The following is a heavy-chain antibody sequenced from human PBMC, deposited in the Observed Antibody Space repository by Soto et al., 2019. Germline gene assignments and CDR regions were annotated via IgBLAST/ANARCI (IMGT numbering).Heavy chain of an antibody. CDR3: ARRIVSTETFDY. V-gene: IGHV4-59*08. CDR2: VYYTGIA. D-gene: IGHD5-12*01. Sequence: QVQLQESGPGLVKPSETLSLTCTVSGGSLTSYYWSWIRQPPGKGLEWIGFVYYTGIARYNPSLKSRVTISVDTSKNQFSLKLTSVTAADTAIYYCARRIVSTETFDYWGQEPWSPSPQ. J-gene: IGHJ4*01. CDR1: GGSLTSYY.